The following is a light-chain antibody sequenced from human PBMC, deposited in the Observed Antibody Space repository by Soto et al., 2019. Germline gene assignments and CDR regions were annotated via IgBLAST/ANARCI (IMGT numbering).Light chain of an antibody. CDR1: SSDIGGYNF. CDR2: EVS. V-gene: IGLV2-14*01. J-gene: IGLJ1*01. CDR3: SSFRSGNTYV. Sequence: QSVLTQPASVSGSPGQSITISCTGTSSDIGGYNFVSWYHQHPGKAPKLMIYEVSNRPSGVSDRFSGSKSGNTASLTISGLQAEDEADYYCSSFRSGNTYVFGSGTKVTVL.